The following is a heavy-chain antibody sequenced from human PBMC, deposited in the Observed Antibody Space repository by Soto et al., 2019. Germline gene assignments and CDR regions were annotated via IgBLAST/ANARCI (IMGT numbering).Heavy chain of an antibody. D-gene: IGHD3-10*01. J-gene: IGHJ4*02. Sequence: XGSLRLSCSASGFTFSSYAMSWVSQAPGKELEWVAAIGGTDGKTYYADSVKGRFTISRDNSENTLYLQMSRLRAEDTAVYFCAKGMFSSSPAAAGSFDSWGQGALVTVSS. CDR2: IGGTDGKT. CDR3: AKGMFSSSPAAAGSFDS. V-gene: IGHV3-23*01. CDR1: GFTFSSYA.